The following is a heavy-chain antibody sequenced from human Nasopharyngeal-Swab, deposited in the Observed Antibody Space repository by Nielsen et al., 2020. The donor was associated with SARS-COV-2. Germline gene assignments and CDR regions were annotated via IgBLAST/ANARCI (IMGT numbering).Heavy chain of an antibody. J-gene: IGHJ6*03. D-gene: IGHD1-1*01. CDR1: GDTFTSYG. Sequence: ASVKISCRASGDTFTSYGINWVRQDTGQGLEGMGWMNPNSGNTGYAQKFQGRVTMTRNTSISTAYMELSSLRSEDTAVYYCARAPTTYYYYYMDVWGKGTTVTVSS. CDR2: MNPNSGNT. CDR3: ARAPTTYYYYYMDV. V-gene: IGHV1-8*01.